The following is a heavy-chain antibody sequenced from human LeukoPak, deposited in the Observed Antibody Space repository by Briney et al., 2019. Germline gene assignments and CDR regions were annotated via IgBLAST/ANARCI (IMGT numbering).Heavy chain of an antibody. J-gene: IGHJ4*02. CDR3: ARGHTVLLWFGELLTLDY. V-gene: IGHV1-18*01. CDR1: GYTFTSYG. CDR2: ISAYNGNT. Sequence: ASVKVSCKASGYTFTSYGISWVRQAPGQGLEWMGWISAYNGNTNYAQKLQGRVTMTTDTSTSTAYMELRRLRSDDTAVYYCARGHTVLLWFGELLTLDYWGQGTLVTVSS. D-gene: IGHD3-10*01.